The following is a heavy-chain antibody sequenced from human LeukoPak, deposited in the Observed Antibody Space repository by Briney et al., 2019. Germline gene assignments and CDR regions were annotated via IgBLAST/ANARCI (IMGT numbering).Heavy chain of an antibody. CDR3: TRDSGTYNWLDP. D-gene: IGHD1-26*01. J-gene: IGHJ5*02. CDR1: GXAFSGSA. Sequence: GGSLRLSCTASGXAFSGSALHWVRQSSEKGLEWVDHIDKESQFYATATAYAASVEGRFTISRDDSKNTAYLQMNSLKTEDTALYFCTRDSGTYNWLDPWGQGTLVTVSS. CDR2: IDKESQFYATAT. V-gene: IGHV3-73*01.